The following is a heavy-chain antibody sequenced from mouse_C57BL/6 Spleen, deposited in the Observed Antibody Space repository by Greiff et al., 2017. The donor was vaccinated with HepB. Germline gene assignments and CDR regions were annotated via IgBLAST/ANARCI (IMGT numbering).Heavy chain of an antibody. Sequence: VQLQQSGAELARPGASVKLSCKASGYTFTSYGISWVKQRTGQGLEWIGEIYPRSGNTYYNEKFKGKATLTADKSSSTAYMELRSLTSEDSAVYFCARRLGQDYYAMDYWGQGTSVTVSS. J-gene: IGHJ4*01. CDR1: GYTFTSYG. CDR3: ARRLGQDYYAMDY. CDR2: IYPRSGNT. D-gene: IGHD4-1*01. V-gene: IGHV1-81*01.